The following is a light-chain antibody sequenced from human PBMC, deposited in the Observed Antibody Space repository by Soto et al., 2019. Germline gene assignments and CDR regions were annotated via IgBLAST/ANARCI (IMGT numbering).Light chain of an antibody. V-gene: IGKV1-5*01. CDR3: QQYNTYSWT. Sequence: DIQMTQSPSTLSASVGDRVTITCRAGQSISTWLAWYQQKPGKAPKLLIYDASSLESGVPSRFSGRGSGTEFTLTISSLQPDDFATYYCQQYNTYSWTFGQGTKVDIK. J-gene: IGKJ1*01. CDR2: DAS. CDR1: QSISTW.